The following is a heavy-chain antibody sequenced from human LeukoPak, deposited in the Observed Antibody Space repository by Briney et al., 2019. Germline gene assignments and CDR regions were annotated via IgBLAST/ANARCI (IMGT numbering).Heavy chain of an antibody. CDR3: ATRAGAAAGTFYYYYGMDV. CDR2: INTNTGNP. CDR1: GYTFTSYA. D-gene: IGHD6-13*01. J-gene: IGHJ6*02. V-gene: IGHV7-4-1*02. Sequence: ASVKVSCKASGYTFTSYAMNWVRQAPGQGLEWMGWINTNTGNPTYAQGFTGRFVFSLDTSVSTAYLQISSLKAEDTAVYYRATRAGAAAGTFYYYYGMDVWGQGTTVTVSS.